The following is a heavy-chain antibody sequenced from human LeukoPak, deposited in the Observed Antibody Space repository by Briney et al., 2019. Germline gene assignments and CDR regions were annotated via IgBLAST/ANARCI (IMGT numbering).Heavy chain of an antibody. D-gene: IGHD2-15*01. CDR2: INHSGST. CDR1: GGSFSGYY. J-gene: IGHJ5*02. Sequence: PSETLSLTCAVYGGSFSGYYWSWIRQPPGKGLEWIGEINHSGSTNYNPSLKSRVTISVDTSKNQFPLKLSSVTAADTAVYYCARGLGPPRTWSHTLRFDPWGQGTLVTVSS. V-gene: IGHV4-34*01. CDR3: ARGLGPPRTWSHTLRFDP.